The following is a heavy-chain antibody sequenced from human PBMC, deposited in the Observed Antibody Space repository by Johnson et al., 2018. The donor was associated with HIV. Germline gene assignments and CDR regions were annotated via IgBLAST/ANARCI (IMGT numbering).Heavy chain of an antibody. V-gene: IGHV3-30-3*01. CDR1: GFTFSSYA. J-gene: IGHJ3*02. CDR3: AKAGGGGSYLDI. D-gene: IGHD2-15*01. CDR2: ISYDGSNK. Sequence: QMLLVESGGGVVQPGRSLRLSCAASGFTFSSYAIHWVRQAPGKGLEWVAVISYDGSNKYYADSVKGRFTISRDNSKNTLYLQMNSLRAEDTALYYCAKAGGGGSYLDIWGQGTMVIVSS.